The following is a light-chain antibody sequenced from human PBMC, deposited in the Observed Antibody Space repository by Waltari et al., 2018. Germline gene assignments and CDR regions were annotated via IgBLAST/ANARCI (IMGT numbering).Light chain of an antibody. Sequence: QSALTQPPSASGTPGQTVTISCSGSSSNTGNNYVFWYQKLADTAPKLRIYRNNQRPSGVPERFSGSKSGTSASLSISGLQSDDEAEYYCASWDDSLGGHWLFGGGTRLTVL. CDR3: ASWDDSLGGHWL. J-gene: IGLJ3*02. V-gene: IGLV1-47*01. CDR1: SSNTGNNY. CDR2: RNN.